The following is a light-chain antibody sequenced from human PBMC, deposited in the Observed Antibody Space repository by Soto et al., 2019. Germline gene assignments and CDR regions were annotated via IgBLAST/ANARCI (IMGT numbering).Light chain of an antibody. CDR2: GAS. CDR1: QSVSSN. Sequence: ILLTQSPCTLSLSPWERATLSCRASQSVSSNLAWYQQKPGQAPRLLIYGASNRATGIPARFSGSGSGTDFTLTISSLEPEDFAVYYCQQRSNWPRTFGQGTKVDIK. V-gene: IGKV3-11*01. J-gene: IGKJ1*01. CDR3: QQRSNWPRT.